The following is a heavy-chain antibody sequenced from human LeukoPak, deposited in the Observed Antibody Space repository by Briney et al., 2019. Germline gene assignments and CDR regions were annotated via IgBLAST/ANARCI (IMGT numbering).Heavy chain of an antibody. CDR1: GFKVNNIH. Sequence: GGSLRLSCAASGFKVNNIHMSWVRQAPGRGLEWVSVFYGGGGIYYADSVQGRYTISRDNSKNTVYLQMNNLRGDDSALYYCVRDLAGAFDFWGQGTPVKVSS. D-gene: IGHD6-19*01. CDR2: FYGGGGI. V-gene: IGHV3-66*01. J-gene: IGHJ4*02. CDR3: VRDLAGAFDF.